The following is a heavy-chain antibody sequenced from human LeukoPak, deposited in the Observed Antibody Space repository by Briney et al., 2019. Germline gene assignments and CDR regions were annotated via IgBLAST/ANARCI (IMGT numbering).Heavy chain of an antibody. CDR3: ARGGYYYDSSGPIFDY. V-gene: IGHV3-53*01. CDR2: IYSGGST. Sequence: PGGSLRLSCAASGFAVSSYYMTWVRQAPGKGLEWVSVIYSGGSTYYADSVKGRFTISRDNSKNTLYLQMNSLRAEDTAVYYCARGGYYYDSSGPIFDYWGQGTLVTVSS. CDR1: GFAVSSYY. J-gene: IGHJ4*02. D-gene: IGHD3-22*01.